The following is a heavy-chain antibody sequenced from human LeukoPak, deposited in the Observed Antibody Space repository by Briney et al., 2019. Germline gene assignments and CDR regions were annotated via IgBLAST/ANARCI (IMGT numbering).Heavy chain of an antibody. CDR2: IYCSGIT. J-gene: IGHJ2*01. V-gene: IGHV4-59*12. CDR1: GGSIFSYY. CDR3: ARRAYYDSSGYSPASGYFDL. D-gene: IGHD3-22*01. Sequence: PSETLSLTCTVSGGSIFSYYWNWIRQPPGKGLEWIGYIYCSGITSYNSSLRSRGTISIATSKNQFSLRLRAVTAADTAIYYCARRAYYDSSGYSPASGYFDLWGRGTLVSVSS.